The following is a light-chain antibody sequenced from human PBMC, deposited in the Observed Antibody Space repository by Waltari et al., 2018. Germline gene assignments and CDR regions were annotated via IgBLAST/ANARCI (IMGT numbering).Light chain of an antibody. J-gene: IGLJ1*01. CDR3: SSYTSSGTPYV. Sequence: QSALTQPASVSGSPGQSITISCTGPSSDVGGHNYVSWYQQHPGKAPKLIIYDVTDRPSGVSNRFSGSKFGNTASLTISGLQAEDEADYYCSSYTSSGTPYVFGTGTRVTVL. V-gene: IGLV2-14*03. CDR1: SSDVGGHNY. CDR2: DVT.